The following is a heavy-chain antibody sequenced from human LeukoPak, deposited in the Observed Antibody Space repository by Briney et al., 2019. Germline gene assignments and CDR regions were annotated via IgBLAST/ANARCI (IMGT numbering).Heavy chain of an antibody. D-gene: IGHD1-1*01. J-gene: IGHJ4*02. CDR1: GFTFSSYD. CDR3: ERVSSNPTGNDY. Sequence: PGGSLRLSCAASGFTFSSYDMNWVRQAPGKGLEGVSYISNSGNTIFYADSVKGRFTISRDNGKNSLYLQMNSLRAEDTAVYYCERVSSNPTGNDYWGQGTLVTVSS. V-gene: IGHV3-48*03. CDR2: ISNSGNTI.